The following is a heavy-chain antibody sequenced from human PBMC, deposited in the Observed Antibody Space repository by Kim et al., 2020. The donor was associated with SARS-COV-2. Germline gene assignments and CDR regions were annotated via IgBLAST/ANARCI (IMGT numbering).Heavy chain of an antibody. CDR1: GFTFSTYA. CDR3: AKTGQFDY. J-gene: IGHJ4*02. Sequence: GVSLRLSCAASGFTFSTYAMSWVRQAPRRGLEWISTITGNGAATYYADSVRGRFTISRDNSKNTVSLQMNSLRAEDTALYYCAKTGQFDYWGQGTLVTVSS. V-gene: IGHV3-23*01. CDR2: ITGNGAAT.